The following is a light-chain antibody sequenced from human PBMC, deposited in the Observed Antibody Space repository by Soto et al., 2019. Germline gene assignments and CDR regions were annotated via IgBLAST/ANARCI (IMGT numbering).Light chain of an antibody. CDR3: CSYAGRSTFEV. Sequence: QSALTQPASVSGSPGQSITISCTGTNSDVGDYNYVSWFQHHPGKAPKLLIYEVSDRPSGVSNRFSGSKSGNTASLTISGLQSEDEADYYCCSYAGRSTFEVFGGGTKVTVL. CDR2: EVS. J-gene: IGLJ3*02. V-gene: IGLV2-14*01. CDR1: NSDVGDYNY.